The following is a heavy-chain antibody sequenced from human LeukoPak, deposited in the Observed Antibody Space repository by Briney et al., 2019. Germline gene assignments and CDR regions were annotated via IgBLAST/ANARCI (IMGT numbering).Heavy chain of an antibody. D-gene: IGHD1-7*01. CDR3: ARELELRPHPDY. CDR1: GVTFTGDT. Sequence: GRTLRLSCAPSGVTFTGDTTKGGRPAPRKGLESVSYISSSSSTIYYADSVKGRFTISRDNAKNSLYLQMNSLRAEDTAVYYCARELELRPHPDYWGQGTLVTVSS. CDR2: ISSSSSTI. J-gene: IGHJ4*02. V-gene: IGHV3-48*01.